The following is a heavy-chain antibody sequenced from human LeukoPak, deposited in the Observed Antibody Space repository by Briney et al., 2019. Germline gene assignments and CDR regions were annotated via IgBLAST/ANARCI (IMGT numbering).Heavy chain of an antibody. CDR3: ARETPSSSWSHFDC. V-gene: IGHV4-59*01. Sequence: PSETLSLTCTVSGGSINSYYWSWLRQPPGKGLEWIGYMYYTGSTNYNPSLKSRVTISVDTSKNQFSLKLSSVTAADTAVYYCARETPSSSWSHFDCWGQGTPVTVSS. J-gene: IGHJ4*02. CDR2: MYYTGST. D-gene: IGHD6-13*01. CDR1: GGSINSYY.